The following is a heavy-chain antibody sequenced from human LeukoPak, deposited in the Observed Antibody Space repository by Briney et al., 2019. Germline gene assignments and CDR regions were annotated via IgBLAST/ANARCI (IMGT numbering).Heavy chain of an antibody. CDR2: ISSDATNK. D-gene: IGHD3-9*01. Sequence: GRSRRLSCVASGFTFSRFAMHWVRQAPDKGPEWVSLISSDATNKYYADSVKGRFTISRDNSRNTLYLQMNSLRAEDTAVYYCAKLGQIRHFDFVNWFDSWGQGTLVIVSS. CDR3: AKLGQIRHFDFVNWFDS. J-gene: IGHJ5*01. V-gene: IGHV3-30*18. CDR1: GFTFSRFA.